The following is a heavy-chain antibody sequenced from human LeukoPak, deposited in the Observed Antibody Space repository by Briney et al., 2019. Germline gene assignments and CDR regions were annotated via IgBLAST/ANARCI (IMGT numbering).Heavy chain of an antibody. CDR3: ARDAFASGSYNPFDN. V-gene: IGHV3-7*01. CDR2: INQGGSEK. J-gene: IGHJ4*02. CDR1: GFTFSNYW. Sequence: GGSLRLSCAASGFTFSNYWMSWVRQAPGKGLEWVANINQGGSEKFYVDSVKGRFTISRDNAKSSLYLQMNSLRAEDTAVYYCARDAFASGSYNPFDNWGQGTLVTVSS. D-gene: IGHD3-10*01.